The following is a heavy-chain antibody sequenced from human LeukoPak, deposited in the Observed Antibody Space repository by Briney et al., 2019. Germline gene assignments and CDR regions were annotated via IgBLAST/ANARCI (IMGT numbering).Heavy chain of an antibody. CDR1: GFTFSSYA. V-gene: IGHV3-23*01. D-gene: IGHD6-13*01. Sequence: GGSLRLSCAASGFTFSSYAMSWVRQAPGKGLEWVSAISGSGGSTYYADSVKGRFTISRDNAKNSLYLQMNSLRAEDTAVYYCARDEVGAAAGTLRYWGQGTLVTVSS. J-gene: IGHJ4*02. CDR3: ARDEVGAAAGTLRY. CDR2: ISGSGGST.